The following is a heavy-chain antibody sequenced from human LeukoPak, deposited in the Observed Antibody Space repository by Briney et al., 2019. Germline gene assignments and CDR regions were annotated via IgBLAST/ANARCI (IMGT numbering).Heavy chain of an antibody. V-gene: IGHV5-51*01. D-gene: IGHD3-22*01. CDR3: ARREGLNTYYYDSSGSFDY. CDR1: GYSFTSYW. CDR2: IYPGDSDT. J-gene: IGHJ4*02. Sequence: GESLKISCKNSGYSFTSYWIGWVRQMPGKGLEWMGIIYPGDSDTRYSPSFQGQVTISADKSISTAYLQWSSLKASDTAMYYCARREGLNTYYYDSSGSFDYWGQGTLVTVSS.